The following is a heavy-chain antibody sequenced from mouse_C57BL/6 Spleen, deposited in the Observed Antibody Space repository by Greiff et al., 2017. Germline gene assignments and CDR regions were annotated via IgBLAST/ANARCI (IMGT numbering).Heavy chain of an antibody. Sequence: QVQLQQSGAELVRPGASVTLSCKASGYTFTDYEMHWVKQTPVHGLEWIGAIDPETGGTAYNQKFKGKAILTADKSSSTAYMELRSLTSEDSAVYYCTRSDYYGSSSHYAMDYWGQGTSVSVSS. CDR1: GYTFTDYE. V-gene: IGHV1-15*01. CDR3: TRSDYYGSSSHYAMDY. J-gene: IGHJ4*01. D-gene: IGHD1-1*01. CDR2: IDPETGGT.